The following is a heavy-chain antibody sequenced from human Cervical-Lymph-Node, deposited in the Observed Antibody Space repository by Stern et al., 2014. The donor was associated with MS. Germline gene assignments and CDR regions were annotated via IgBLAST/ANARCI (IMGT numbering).Heavy chain of an antibody. CDR2: IYTVDST. J-gene: IGHJ3*02. CDR3: ARAIFGVNTAAMAPDAFDT. V-gene: IGHV3-53*01. Sequence: EVQLVESGGGLIQPGGSLRLSCAAPGFTVSNNYMSWVRQAPGKGLEWVSLIYTVDSTYDAGSVKGRFTISRDSSKNKLFLQMNSLRAEDTAVYYWARAIFGVNTAAMAPDAFDTWGQGTMVTVSS. D-gene: IGHD3-3*01. CDR1: GFTVSNNY.